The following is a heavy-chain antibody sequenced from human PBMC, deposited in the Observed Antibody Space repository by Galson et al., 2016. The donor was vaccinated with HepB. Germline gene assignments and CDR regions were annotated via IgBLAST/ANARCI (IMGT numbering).Heavy chain of an antibody. Sequence: YLRLSCAASGFNFSSYGMHWVRRAPGNGLEGVAVISYDGSNKSYADSVKGRFTISRDNSKNTLYLQMNSLRAEDTAVYYCAKVRQLAYSYGMDVWGQGTKVTVSS. V-gene: IGHV3-30*18. D-gene: IGHD6-6*01. CDR1: GFNFSSYG. J-gene: IGHJ6*02. CDR2: ISYDGSNK. CDR3: AKVRQLAYSYGMDV.